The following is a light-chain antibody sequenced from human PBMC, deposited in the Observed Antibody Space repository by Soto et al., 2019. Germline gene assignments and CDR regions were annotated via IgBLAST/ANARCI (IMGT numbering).Light chain of an antibody. CDR2: DAS. V-gene: IGKV3-20*01. CDR1: QSISSN. CDR3: QQFSSYPLT. J-gene: IGKJ4*01. Sequence: EIAMTQAPATLSVYPEERGTRSCRASQSISSNLAWYQQKPGQAPRLLIYDASSRATGIPDRFSGGGSGTDFTLTISRLEPEDFAVYYCQQFSSYPLTFGGRSMVDI.